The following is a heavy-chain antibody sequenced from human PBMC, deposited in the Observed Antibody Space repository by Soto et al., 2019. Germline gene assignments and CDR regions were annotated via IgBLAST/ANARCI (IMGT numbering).Heavy chain of an antibody. J-gene: IGHJ5*02. D-gene: IGHD2-8*01. CDR1: GYTFTSYD. CDR2: MNLNSGNT. V-gene: IGHV1-8*01. CDR3: AIGFHCTNYARHDL. Sequence: QVQLVQSGAEVKKPGASVKVSCKASGYTFTSYDINWVRQATGQGLEWMGRMNLNSGNTVYAQKFQGRVTMTRNPPISTDYMELNILRSDEPAVYYRAIGFHCTNYARHDLWGHGTLVPVPS.